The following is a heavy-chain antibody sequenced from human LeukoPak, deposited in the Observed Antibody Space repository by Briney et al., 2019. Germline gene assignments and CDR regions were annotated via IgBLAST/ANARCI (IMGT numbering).Heavy chain of an antibody. D-gene: IGHD7-27*01. CDR2: ISGSGAGT. Sequence: GGSLRLSCAASGFAFSTYGMSWVRQAPGKGPEWVSAISGSGAGTYYADSMKGRSTISRDNSKNTLYLQINSLRAEDTALYYCAKDLSWGLDYWGLGTLVTVSS. CDR3: AKDLSWGLDY. CDR1: GFAFSTYG. J-gene: IGHJ4*02. V-gene: IGHV3-23*01.